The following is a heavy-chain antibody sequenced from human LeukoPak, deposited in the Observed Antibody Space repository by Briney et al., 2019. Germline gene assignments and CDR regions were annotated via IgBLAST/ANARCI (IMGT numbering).Heavy chain of an antibody. CDR2: IKKDGSDK. CDR3: ARARYDYVWGSYRYTDWFEP. J-gene: IGHJ5*02. V-gene: IGHV3-7*01. D-gene: IGHD3-16*02. CDR1: GFTFSAYW. Sequence: GGSLRLTCAASGFTFSAYWMSWVRKAPGKGLERVANIKKDGSDKYYVDSVNGRLTISRDNSKNTLYLQMNSLRAEDTGVYYCARARYDYVWGSYRYTDWFEPWGQGTLVTVSS.